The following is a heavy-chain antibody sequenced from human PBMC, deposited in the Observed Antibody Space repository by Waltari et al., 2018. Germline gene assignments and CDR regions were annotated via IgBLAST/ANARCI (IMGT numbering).Heavy chain of an antibody. J-gene: IGHJ4*02. CDR1: GFTFSDFY. V-gene: IGHV3-11*01. CDR3: ARSSGSYSELY. D-gene: IGHD1-26*01. CDR2: ISSSGSSI. Sequence: VQLVESGGGLVQPGRSLRLSCAASGFTFSDFYMSWIRQAPGKGLEWVSYISSSGSSINYADSVKGRFTISRDKAKNSLYLQMNSLRAEDTAVYYCARSSGSYSELYWGQGTLVTVSA.